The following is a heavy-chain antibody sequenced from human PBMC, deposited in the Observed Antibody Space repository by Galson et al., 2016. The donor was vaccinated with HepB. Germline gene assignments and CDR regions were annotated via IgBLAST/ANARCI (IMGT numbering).Heavy chain of an antibody. J-gene: IGHJ6*03. D-gene: IGHD2-15*01. CDR3: LLSGPDYYMDL. Sequence: SLRLSCAGSAFTVSNNHMSWVRQAPGKGLEWVSVLGSGGRIFYADSVKGRFTISRDNSMNTVFLQMNSLRTEDTAVYYCLLSGPDYYMDLWGTGTTVTVSS. CDR1: AFTVSNNH. CDR2: LGSGGRI. V-gene: IGHV3-66*02.